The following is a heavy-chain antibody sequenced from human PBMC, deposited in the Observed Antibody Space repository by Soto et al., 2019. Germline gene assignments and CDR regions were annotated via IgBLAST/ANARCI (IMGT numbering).Heavy chain of an antibody. Sequence: QVQLVESGGGLVKPGGSLRLSCAASGFTFSDYHMSWIRQAPGKGLEWVSYISSSGSTIYYADSVKGRFTISRDNAKNSLYLQMNSLRAEDTAVYYCARDMSEEIAGSPLPAYFDYWGQGTLVTVSS. CDR1: GFTFSDYH. CDR3: ARDMSEEIAGSPLPAYFDY. J-gene: IGHJ4*02. V-gene: IGHV3-11*01. CDR2: ISSSGSTI. D-gene: IGHD6-13*01.